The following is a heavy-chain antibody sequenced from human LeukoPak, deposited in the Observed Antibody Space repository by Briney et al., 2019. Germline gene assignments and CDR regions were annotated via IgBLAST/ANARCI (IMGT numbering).Heavy chain of an antibody. Sequence: GGSMRLSCAASGFTFTTYAMHWVRQAPGRGLEYVSAISANGFSTDYANSVKGRFTISRDNSKNMLYLQMGSLRTEDMAVYYCARESLVSGYTSSWYVFDYWGQGTLVTVSS. CDR3: ARESLVSGYTSSWYVFDY. CDR1: GFTFTTYA. J-gene: IGHJ4*02. V-gene: IGHV3-64*01. D-gene: IGHD6-13*01. CDR2: ISANGFST.